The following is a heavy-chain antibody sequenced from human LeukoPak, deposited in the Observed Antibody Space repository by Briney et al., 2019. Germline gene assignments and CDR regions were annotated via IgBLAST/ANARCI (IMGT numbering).Heavy chain of an antibody. D-gene: IGHD3-9*01. CDR1: GFTFSSYA. J-gene: IGHJ4*02. CDR3: ARGGTDILTGYFFH. CDR2: ISSNRGST. V-gene: IGHV3-64*01. Sequence: GGSLRLSCAASGFTFSSYAMHWVRQAPGKGLEYVSAISSNRGSTYYANSVKGRFTISRDNSKNTLYLQMGSLRAEDMAVYYCARGGTDILTGYFFHWGQGTLVTVSS.